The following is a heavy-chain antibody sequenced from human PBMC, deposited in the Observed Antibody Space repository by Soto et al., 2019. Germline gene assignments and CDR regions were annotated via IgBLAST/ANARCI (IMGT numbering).Heavy chain of an antibody. J-gene: IGHJ6*02. CDR3: ARELVRYYYYGMDV. CDR2: ISYDGSNK. D-gene: IGHD1-26*01. V-gene: IGHV3-30-3*01. CDR1: GFTFSSYS. Sequence: GGSLRLSCAASGFTFSSYSMHGFRQAPGKGLESVAVISYDGSNKYYADSGKGRFTISRDNSKNTLYLQMNSLRAEDTAVYYCARELVRYYYYGMDVWGQGTTVTVSS.